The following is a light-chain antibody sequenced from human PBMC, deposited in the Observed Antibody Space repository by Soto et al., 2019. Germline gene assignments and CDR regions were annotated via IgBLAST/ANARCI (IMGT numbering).Light chain of an antibody. CDR3: QQYNNWPPVT. Sequence: EIVLTQSPGTLSVSPGESATLCCRAIQSVSSNLAWHQQKPGQAPRILMYGASTRATGIPARFSGSGSGTEFTLTISSLQSEDFAVYYCQQYNNWPPVTFGQGARLEI. J-gene: IGKJ5*01. V-gene: IGKV3-15*01. CDR2: GAS. CDR1: QSVSSN.